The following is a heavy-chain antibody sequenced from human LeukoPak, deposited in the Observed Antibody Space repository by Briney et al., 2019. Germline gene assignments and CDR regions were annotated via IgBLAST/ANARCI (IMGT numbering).Heavy chain of an antibody. CDR2: INHSGST. J-gene: IGHJ6*04. D-gene: IGHD3-10*01. CDR1: GGSFSGYY. CDR3: ARGDMVRGVIINYYYYGMDV. V-gene: IGHV4-34*01. Sequence: PSETLSLTCAVYGGSFSGYYWSWIRQPPGKGLEWIGEINHSGSTNYNPSLKSRVTISVDTSKNQCSLKLSSVTAADTAVYYCARGDMVRGVIINYYYYGMDVWGKGTTVTVSS.